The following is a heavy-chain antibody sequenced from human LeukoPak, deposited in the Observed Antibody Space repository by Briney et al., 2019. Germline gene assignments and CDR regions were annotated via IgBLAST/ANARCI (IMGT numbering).Heavy chain of an antibody. CDR2: FDPEDGET. CDR3: ASYQALYSGSYWAFDY. Sequence: ASVKVSCKVSGYTLTELSMHWVRQAPGKGLEWMGGFDPEDGETIYAQKFQGRVTMTEDTSTDTAYMELSSLRSEDTAVYYCASYQALYSGSYWAFDYWGQGTLVTVSS. D-gene: IGHD1-26*01. J-gene: IGHJ4*02. CDR1: GYTLTELS. V-gene: IGHV1-24*01.